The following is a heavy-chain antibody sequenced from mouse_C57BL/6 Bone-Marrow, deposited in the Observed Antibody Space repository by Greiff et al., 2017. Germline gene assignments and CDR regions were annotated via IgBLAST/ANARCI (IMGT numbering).Heavy chain of an antibody. CDR3: VRDYYGSRVWYFEV. CDR1: GFTFNTYA. D-gene: IGHD1-1*01. V-gene: IGHV10-3*01. J-gene: IGHJ1*03. CDR2: IRSKSSNYAT. Sequence: EVQLVESGGGLVQPKGSLKLSCAASGFTFNTYAMHWVRQAPGKGLEWVARIRSKSSNYATYYADSVKDRFTISRDDSQSVLYLQMNNLKTEDTAMYYCVRDYYGSRVWYFEVWGRGTTVTVSS.